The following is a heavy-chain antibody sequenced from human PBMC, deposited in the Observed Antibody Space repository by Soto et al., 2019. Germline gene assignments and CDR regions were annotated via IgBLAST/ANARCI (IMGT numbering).Heavy chain of an antibody. CDR1: GYTFTSYA. CDR3: VRVSGWHHLDY. J-gene: IGHJ4*02. D-gene: IGHD6-19*01. V-gene: IGHV1-3*05. CDR2: INAGNGNT. Sequence: QVQLVQSGAEEKKPGASVKVSCKASGYTFTSYAMHWVRQAPGQRLEWMGWINAGNGNTKYSQKFQGRVTITRDTSASTANMELSSLRSEDTAVYYCVRVSGWHHLDYWRQGTLVTVSS.